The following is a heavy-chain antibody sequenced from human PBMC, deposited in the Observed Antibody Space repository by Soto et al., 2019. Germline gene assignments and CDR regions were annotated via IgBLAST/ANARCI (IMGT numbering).Heavy chain of an antibody. Sequence: EVQLLESGGDLVQPGGSLRLSCAASGFMFSGYAMSWVRQAPGKGLEWVSTISGGGGSSYFADSVKGRFIISRENSKNTLNLQMKSLRPDDTAVYYCAKGGCSGGSCYPLDSWGLGALVTVSS. CDR1: GFMFSGYA. D-gene: IGHD2-15*01. J-gene: IGHJ4*02. V-gene: IGHV3-23*01. CDR2: ISGGGGSS. CDR3: AKGGCSGGSCYPLDS.